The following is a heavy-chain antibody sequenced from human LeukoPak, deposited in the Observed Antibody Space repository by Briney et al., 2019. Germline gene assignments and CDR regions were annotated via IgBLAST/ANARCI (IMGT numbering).Heavy chain of an antibody. CDR2: IYHSGST. CDR1: GGSISSGGYS. D-gene: IGHD3-22*01. CDR3: ARGDSSGYYAYFDY. V-gene: IGHV4-30-2*01. J-gene: IGHJ4*02. Sequence: SQTLSLTCAVSGGSISSGGYSWSWIRQPPGKGLEWLGYIYHSGSTYYNPSLKSRVTISVDRSKNQFSLKLSSVTAADTAVYYCARGDSSGYYAYFDYWGQGTLVTVSS.